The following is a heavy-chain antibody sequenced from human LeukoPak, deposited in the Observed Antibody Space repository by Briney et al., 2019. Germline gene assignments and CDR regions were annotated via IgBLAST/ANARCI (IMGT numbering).Heavy chain of an antibody. Sequence: SETPSLTCTVSGGSISTYLWSWIRQPPGKGLEWIGYIYYSGSTYYNPSLKSRVTISVDTSKNQFSLKLSSVTAADTAVYYCARERGYSGYDYPLDYWGQGTLVTVSS. CDR3: ARERGYSGYDYPLDY. D-gene: IGHD5-12*01. V-gene: IGHV4-59*12. CDR1: GGSISTYL. J-gene: IGHJ4*02. CDR2: IYYSGST.